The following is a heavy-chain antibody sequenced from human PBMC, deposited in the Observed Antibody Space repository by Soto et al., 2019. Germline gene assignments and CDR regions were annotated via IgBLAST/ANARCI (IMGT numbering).Heavy chain of an antibody. J-gene: IGHJ6*02. CDR2: IYSSGST. Sequence: SETLSLTCTVSGDSISSGNKYWSWIRQPPGKGLEWIGYIYSSGSTYYNPSLKSRLTISLHTSDNQFSLKFDSVTDADSAVYYCARVPSPFDYYYAMDIWGHETTVTVS. V-gene: IGHV4-30-4*01. CDR3: ARVPSPFDYYYAMDI. D-gene: IGHD3-16*01. CDR1: GDSISSGNKY.